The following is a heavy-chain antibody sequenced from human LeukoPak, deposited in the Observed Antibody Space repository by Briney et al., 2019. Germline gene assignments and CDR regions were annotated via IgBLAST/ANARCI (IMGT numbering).Heavy chain of an antibody. V-gene: IGHV4-39*07. CDR3: ARRVMVYARVDY. CDR1: GDSIRSNSYY. D-gene: IGHD2-8*01. CDR2: INHSGST. Sequence: KPSETLSLTCTVSGDSIRSNSYYWGWIRQPPGKGLEWIGEINHSGSTNYNPSLKSRVTISVDTSKNQFSLKLSSVTAADTAVYYCARRVMVYARVDYWGQGTLVTVSS. J-gene: IGHJ4*02.